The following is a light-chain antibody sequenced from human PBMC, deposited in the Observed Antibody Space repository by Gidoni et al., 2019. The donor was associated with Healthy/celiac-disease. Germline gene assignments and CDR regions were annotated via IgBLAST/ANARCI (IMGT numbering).Light chain of an antibody. J-gene: IGLJ1*01. CDR1: SSDVGGYNY. Sequence: QSALTQPASVSGSPGQSITISCTGTSSDVGGYNYVSWYQQHPGKAPKLMIYEVSNRPSGVSNRFSGSKSGNTASLTISGLQAEDEADYYCSSYTSSSRSVFGTGTKVTV. CDR2: EVS. V-gene: IGLV2-14*01. CDR3: SSYTSSSRSV.